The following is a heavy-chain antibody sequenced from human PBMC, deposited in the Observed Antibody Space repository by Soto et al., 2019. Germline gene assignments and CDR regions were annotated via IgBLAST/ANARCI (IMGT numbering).Heavy chain of an antibody. V-gene: IGHV3-74*01. CDR2: INSDGSST. Sequence: PGGSLRLSCAASGVTFSSYWMHWVRQTPGKGLVWVSRINSDGSSTYYADSVTGRFTISRDNAKNTLYLQMNSLRAEDTAVYYYARGGLYFDSWGQGTLVTVSS. CDR1: GVTFSSYW. J-gene: IGHJ4*02. CDR3: ARGGLYFDS.